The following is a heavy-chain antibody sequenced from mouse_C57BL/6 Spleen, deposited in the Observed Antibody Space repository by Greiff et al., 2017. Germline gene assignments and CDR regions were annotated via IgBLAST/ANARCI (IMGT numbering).Heavy chain of an antibody. J-gene: IGHJ2*01. CDR3: ARDYGSSYEYYFDY. Sequence: VQLQQSGPELVKPGASVKISCKASGYTFTDYYMNWVKQSHGKSLEWIGDINPNNGGTSYNQKFKGKATLTVDKSSSTAYMELRSLTSEDSAVYYCARDYGSSYEYYFDYWGQGTTLTVSS. CDR2: INPNNGGT. D-gene: IGHD1-1*01. CDR1: GYTFTDYY. V-gene: IGHV1-26*01.